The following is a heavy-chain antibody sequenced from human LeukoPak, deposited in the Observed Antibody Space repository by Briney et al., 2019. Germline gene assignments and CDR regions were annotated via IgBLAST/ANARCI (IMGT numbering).Heavy chain of an antibody. D-gene: IGHD4-17*01. V-gene: IGHV3-48*01. J-gene: IGHJ4*02. Sequence: GGSLRLSCAASGFTFSAYSMNWVRQAPGKGLEWVSYISTTTSPVYYADSVKGRFTISRDNAKNSLYLQMNNLRAEDTAIYYCAKALTTVTTSFDYWGQGTLVTVSS. CDR3: AKALTTVTTSFDY. CDR2: ISTTTSPV. CDR1: GFTFSAYS.